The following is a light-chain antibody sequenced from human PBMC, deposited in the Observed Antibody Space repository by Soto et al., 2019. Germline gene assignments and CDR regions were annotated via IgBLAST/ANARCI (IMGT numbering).Light chain of an antibody. J-gene: IGKJ3*01. CDR1: QTISSW. CDR3: QYRNSYPRT. V-gene: IGKV1-5*03. Sequence: DIQMTQSPSTLSGSVGDRVTITCRASQTISSWLDWYQQKPGKAPKRLIYKASTLKSGVPSRFSGRGSGTESALTIGSLQPDDSATYYCQYRNSYPRTLSPGTKVDIK. CDR2: KAS.